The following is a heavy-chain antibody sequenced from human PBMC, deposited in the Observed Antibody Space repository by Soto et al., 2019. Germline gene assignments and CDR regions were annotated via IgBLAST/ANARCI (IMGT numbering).Heavy chain of an antibody. Sequence: ASVKVSCKVSGYTLTELSIHWVRHAPGKGLEWMGGFDPEDGETIYAQKFQGRVTMTEDTSTDTAYMELSSLRSEDTAVYYCATDLLYYYGSGSYPGPWGQGTLVTVSS. CDR1: GYTLTELS. CDR2: FDPEDGET. CDR3: ATDLLYYYGSGSYPGP. J-gene: IGHJ5*02. D-gene: IGHD3-10*01. V-gene: IGHV1-24*01.